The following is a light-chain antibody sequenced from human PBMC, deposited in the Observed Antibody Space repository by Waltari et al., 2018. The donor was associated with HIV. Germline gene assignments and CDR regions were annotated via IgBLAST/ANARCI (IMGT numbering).Light chain of an antibody. J-gene: IGLJ2*01. Sequence: QSVLTQPPSASATPGQGVGISCSGSRSNIGTNPVNWYQHLPGTAPKLLIYSNDQRPSGVPDRISGSKSGTSASLAISGLQSEDEADYYCAVWDDSLNGVVFGGGTKLTVL. CDR3: AVWDDSLNGVV. V-gene: IGLV1-44*01. CDR2: SND. CDR1: RSNIGTNP.